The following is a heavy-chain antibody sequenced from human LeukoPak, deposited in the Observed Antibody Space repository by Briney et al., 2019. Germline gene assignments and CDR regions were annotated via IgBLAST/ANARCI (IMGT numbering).Heavy chain of an antibody. V-gene: IGHV3-48*01. Sequence: GGSLRLSCATSGFTFSTFTMTWVRQAPGKGLEWLSYISSSSSTIFYADSVKGRFIISRDNAKNSLYLQMNSLRAEDTALYFCERVRGILASGHYFDYWGPGTLVTVSS. J-gene: IGHJ4*01. D-gene: IGHD6-13*01. CDR3: ERVRGILASGHYFDY. CDR2: ISSSSSTI. CDR1: GFTFSTFT.